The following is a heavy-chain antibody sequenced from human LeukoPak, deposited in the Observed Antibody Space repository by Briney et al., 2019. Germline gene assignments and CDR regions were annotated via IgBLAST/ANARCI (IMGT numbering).Heavy chain of an antibody. J-gene: IGHJ6*03. CDR2: IYPGDSDT. CDR1: GYSFARYW. D-gene: IGHD5-18*01. Sequence: GESLKISCKGSGYSFARYWIAWVRQMPGKGLEWMGIIYPGDSDTRYSPSFQGQVTFSADKSISTAYQQWSSLKASDSAMYYCARRGSSLDYYMDVWGKGTTVTVSS. CDR3: ARRGSSLDYYMDV. V-gene: IGHV5-51*01.